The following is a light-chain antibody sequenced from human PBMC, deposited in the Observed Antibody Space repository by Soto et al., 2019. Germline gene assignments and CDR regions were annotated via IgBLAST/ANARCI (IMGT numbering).Light chain of an antibody. J-gene: IGKJ4*01. CDR3: QQANSFPLT. CDR2: AAS. CDR1: QGISSW. Sequence: DNHKIQLSSSVSASLGERVTITSWASQGISSWLAWYQQKPGKAPKLLIYAASSLQSGVPSRFSGSGSGTDFTLTISSLQPEEFATYYCQQANSFPLTFGGGTKVDIK. V-gene: IGKV1-12*01.